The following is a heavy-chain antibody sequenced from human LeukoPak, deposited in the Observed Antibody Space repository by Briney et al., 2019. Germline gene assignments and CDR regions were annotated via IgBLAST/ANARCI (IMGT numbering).Heavy chain of an antibody. Sequence: ASETLSLTCTVSGYSISSGYYWGWIRQPPGKGLEWIGSIYHSGSTYYNPSLKSRVTISVDTPKNQFSLKLSSVTAADTAVYYCARARREMVDYWGQGTLVTVSS. CDR1: GYSISSGYY. V-gene: IGHV4-38-2*02. D-gene: IGHD5-24*01. CDR2: IYHSGST. CDR3: ARARREMVDY. J-gene: IGHJ4*02.